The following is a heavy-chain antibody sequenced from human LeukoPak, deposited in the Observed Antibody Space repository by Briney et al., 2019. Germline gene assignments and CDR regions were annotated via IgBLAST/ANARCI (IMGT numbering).Heavy chain of an antibody. Sequence: PSETLSLTCAVYGGSFSGYYWSWIRQPPGKGLEWIGEINHSGSTNYNPSLKSRVTISVDTSKNQFSLKLSSVTAADTAVYYCARGRLAVGLNWLDPWGQGTLVTVSS. J-gene: IGHJ5*02. D-gene: IGHD6-19*01. CDR1: GGSFSGYY. CDR2: INHSGST. V-gene: IGHV4-34*01. CDR3: ARGRLAVGLNWLDP.